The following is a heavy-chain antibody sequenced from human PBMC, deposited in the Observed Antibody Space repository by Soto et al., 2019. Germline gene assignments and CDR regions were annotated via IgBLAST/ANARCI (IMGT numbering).Heavy chain of an antibody. J-gene: IGHJ6*02. CDR1: GASISSDDYY. CDR3: AREVNNYYGMDV. Sequence: QVQLQESGPGLVKPSQTLSLTCSISGASISSDDYYWSWFRQPPGKGLEWIGYISYSGSTYYNPSLKCRITISVDTSKTQFSLILSSVTAADTAVFYCAREVNNYYGMDVWGQGSRVNVSS. V-gene: IGHV4-30-4*01. CDR2: ISYSGST.